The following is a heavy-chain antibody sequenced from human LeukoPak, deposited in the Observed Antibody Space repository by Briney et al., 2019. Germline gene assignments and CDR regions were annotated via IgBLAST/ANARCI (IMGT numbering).Heavy chain of an antibody. D-gene: IGHD3-16*01. CDR1: GGSISSYY. Sequence: PSETLSLTCTVSGGSISSYYWSWIRQPPGKGLEWIGYIYDSGIAFYNPSLKSRVTISVDTSKNHFFLNLRSVTAADTAVYYCARRGGDMPARGFMDVWGKGTTVTVSS. CDR3: ARRGGDMPARGFMDV. V-gene: IGHV4-59*12. CDR2: IYDSGIA. J-gene: IGHJ6*03.